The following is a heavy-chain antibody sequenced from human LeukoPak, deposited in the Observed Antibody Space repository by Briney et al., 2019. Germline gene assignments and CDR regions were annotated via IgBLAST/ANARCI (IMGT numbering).Heavy chain of an antibody. V-gene: IGHV5-51*01. J-gene: IGHJ5*02. CDR1: GYSFTSYW. CDR3: AREHSSGWYGGWFDP. CDR2: IYPGDSDT. D-gene: IGHD6-19*01. Sequence: GESLKISCKGSGYSFTSYWIGWVRQMPGKGLEWMGIIYPGDSDTRYSPSFQGQVTISADKSISTAYLQRSSLKASDTAMYYCAREHSSGWYGGWFDPWGQGTLVTVSS.